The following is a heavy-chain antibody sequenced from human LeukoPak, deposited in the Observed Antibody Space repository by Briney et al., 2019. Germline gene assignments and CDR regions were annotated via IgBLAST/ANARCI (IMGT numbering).Heavy chain of an antibody. CDR1: GYTFTGYY. D-gene: IGHD5-24*01. CDR3: ARDTEATSPLGYFDY. V-gene: IGHV1-2*04. CDR2: INPNSGGT. J-gene: IGHJ4*02. Sequence: ASVKVSCKASGYTFTGYYMHWVRQAPGQGLEWMGWINPNSGGTNYAQKFQGWDTMTRDTSISTAYMELSRLRSDDTAVYYCARDTEATSPLGYFDYWGQGTLVTVSS.